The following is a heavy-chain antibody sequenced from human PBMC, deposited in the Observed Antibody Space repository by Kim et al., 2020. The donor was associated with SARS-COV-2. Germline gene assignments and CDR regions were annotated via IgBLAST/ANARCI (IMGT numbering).Heavy chain of an antibody. D-gene: IGHD1-7*01. CDR2: ISPLNDKT. CDR1: GYTFTSQG. Sequence: ASVKVSCKASGYTFTSQGINWVRQAPGQGPEWMGWISPLNDKTKFAQKFQGRVVMTRETSTTTVEMELRSLTSDDTAVYYCARDGGITRGIDVWGQG. V-gene: IGHV1-18*01. CDR3: ARDGGITRGIDV. J-gene: IGHJ6*01.